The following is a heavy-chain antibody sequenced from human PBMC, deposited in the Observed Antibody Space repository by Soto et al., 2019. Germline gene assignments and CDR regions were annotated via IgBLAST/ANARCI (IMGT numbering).Heavy chain of an antibody. CDR1: GGSISSGDYY. CDR2: IYYSGST. D-gene: IGHD1-1*01. V-gene: IGHV4-30-4*01. Sequence: SETLSLTCTVSGGSISSGDYYWSWIRQPPGKGLEWIGYIYYSGSTYYNPSLKSRVTISVDTSKNQFSLKLSSVTAAETAVYYCAREKGQLERPNWFDPWGQGTLVTVSS. CDR3: AREKGQLERPNWFDP. J-gene: IGHJ5*02.